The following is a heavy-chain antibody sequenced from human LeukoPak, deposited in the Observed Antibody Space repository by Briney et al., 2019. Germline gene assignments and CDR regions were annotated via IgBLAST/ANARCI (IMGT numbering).Heavy chain of an antibody. CDR2: INPNSGGT. Sequence: ASVKASCKASGYTFTGYYMHWVRQAPGQGLEWMGRINPNSGGTNYAQKFQGRVTMTRDTSISTAYMELSRLRPDDTAVYYCARDRITMVRGVICWFDPWGQGTLVTVSS. J-gene: IGHJ5*02. V-gene: IGHV1-2*06. CDR1: GYTFTGYY. CDR3: ARDRITMVRGVICWFDP. D-gene: IGHD3-10*01.